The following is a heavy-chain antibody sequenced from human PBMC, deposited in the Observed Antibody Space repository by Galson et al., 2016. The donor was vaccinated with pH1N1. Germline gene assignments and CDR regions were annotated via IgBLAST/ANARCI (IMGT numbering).Heavy chain of an antibody. D-gene: IGHD6-19*01. CDR1: GYRFTNYW. V-gene: IGHV5-51*01. CDR3: ARQGGDNSGRGDFGAFDI. Sequence: QSGAEVKKPGGSLKISCKGSGYRFTNYWIGWVRQMPGKGLECVGLVYPADSDTRYRPSIQGQVTISVDNSNNTAYLQWSSLKASDTAIYYCARQGGDNSGRGDFGAFDIRGQGTVVTVSS. CDR2: VYPADSDT. J-gene: IGHJ3*02.